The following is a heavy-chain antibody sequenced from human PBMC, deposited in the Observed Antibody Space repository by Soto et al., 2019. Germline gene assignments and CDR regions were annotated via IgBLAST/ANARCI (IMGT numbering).Heavy chain of an antibody. J-gene: IGHJ1*01. CDR2: ISYDGSNK. V-gene: IGHV3-30*18. CDR3: AKSPRSYYDSSGQPEYFQH. Sequence: PGGSLRLSCAASGFTFSSYGMHWVRQAPGKGLEWVAVISYDGSNKYYADSVKGRFTISRDNSKNTLYLQMNSLRAEDTAVYYCAKSPRSYYDSSGQPEYFQHWGQGTLVTVSS. D-gene: IGHD3-22*01. CDR1: GFTFSSYG.